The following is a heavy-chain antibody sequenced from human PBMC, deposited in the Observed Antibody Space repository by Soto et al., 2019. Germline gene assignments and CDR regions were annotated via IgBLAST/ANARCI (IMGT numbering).Heavy chain of an antibody. CDR2: IYWDDDK. Sequence: QITLKESGPTLVKPTQTLTLTCTFSGFSLSTSGVGVGWIRQPPGKALEWLALIYWDDDKRNSPSLESRLTITKNTSKNQVVLTMTNMDPVDTARYSCALQGFGVNWFDPWGQGTLVTVSS. J-gene: IGHJ5*02. CDR1: GFSLSTSGVG. D-gene: IGHD3-10*01. V-gene: IGHV2-5*02. CDR3: ALQGFGVNWFDP.